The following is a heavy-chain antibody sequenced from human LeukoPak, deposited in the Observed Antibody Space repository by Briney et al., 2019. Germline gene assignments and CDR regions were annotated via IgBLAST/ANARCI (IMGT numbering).Heavy chain of an antibody. CDR2: ISAYNGNT. V-gene: IGHV1-18*01. D-gene: IGHD2-21*02. CDR3: ARGCVSSDCDDSRWFDP. J-gene: IGHJ5*02. Sequence: ASVKVSCKASGYTFTSYGISWVRQAPGQGLEWMGWISAYNGNTNYAQKLQGRVTMTTDTSTSTAYMELRSLRSDDTAEYYCARGCVSSDCDDSRWFDPWGQGAQVTVSS. CDR1: GYTFTSYG.